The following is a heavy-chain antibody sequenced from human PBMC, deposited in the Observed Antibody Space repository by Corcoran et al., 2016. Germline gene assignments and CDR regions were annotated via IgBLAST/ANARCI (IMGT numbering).Heavy chain of an antibody. D-gene: IGHD6-19*01. CDR3: ARGRGVWLSRTPFDY. CDR2: INHSGST. V-gene: IGHV4-34*01. Sequence: QVQLQQWGAGLLKPSETLSLTCAVYGGSFSGYYWSWIRQPPGKGLEWIGEINHSGSTNYNPSLKSRVTISVDTSKNQFSLELSSVTAADTAVYYCARGRGVWLSRTPFDYWGQGTLVTVSS. CDR1: GGSFSGYY. J-gene: IGHJ4*02.